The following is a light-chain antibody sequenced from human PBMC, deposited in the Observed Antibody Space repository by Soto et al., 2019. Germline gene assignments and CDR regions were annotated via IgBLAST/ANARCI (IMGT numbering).Light chain of an antibody. CDR1: QSVSSSY. J-gene: IGKJ2*01. Sequence: EIVLTQSPATLSLSPGERATLSCGASQSVSSSYLAWYQQKPVLAPRLLIYDASSRATGIPDRFSGSGSGTDFTLTISRLEPEDFAVSYCQQYGSSPYTFGQGTKLEIK. V-gene: IGKV3D-20*01. CDR2: DAS. CDR3: QQYGSSPYT.